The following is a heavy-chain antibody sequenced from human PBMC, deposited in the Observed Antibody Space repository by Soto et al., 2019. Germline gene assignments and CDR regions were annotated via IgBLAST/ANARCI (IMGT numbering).Heavy chain of an antibody. CDR1: GFTFSNYA. CDR3: AKVGRIAVVRVAAFDY. D-gene: IGHD3-10*01. CDR2: ISDSGGGT. Sequence: EVQLLESGGGLVQPGGSLRLSCAASGFTFSNYAMTWVRQAPGKGLEWVSGISDSGGGTYYADSVKGRFTISRDSSKNTLYLQMNSLRAEDTAVYYCAKVGRIAVVRVAAFDYWGQGTLLTVSS. V-gene: IGHV3-23*01. J-gene: IGHJ4*02.